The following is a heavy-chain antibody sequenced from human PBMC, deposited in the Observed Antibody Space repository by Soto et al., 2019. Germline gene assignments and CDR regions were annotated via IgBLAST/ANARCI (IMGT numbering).Heavy chain of an antibody. CDR3: ARELHQLLYSGYFDL. Sequence: GGSLRLSCAASGFTFSSYSMNWVRQAPGKGLEWVSSISSSSSYIYYADSVKGRFTISRDNAKNSLYLQMNSLRAEDTAVYYCARELHQLLYSGYFDLWGRGTLVTVSS. CDR1: GFTFSSYS. CDR2: ISSSSSYI. V-gene: IGHV3-21*01. D-gene: IGHD2-2*02. J-gene: IGHJ2*01.